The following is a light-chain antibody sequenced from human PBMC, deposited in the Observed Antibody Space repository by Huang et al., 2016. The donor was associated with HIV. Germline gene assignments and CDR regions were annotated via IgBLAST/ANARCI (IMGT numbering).Light chain of an antibody. CDR2: GAS. V-gene: IGKV3-20*01. CDR1: QSVSASN. J-gene: IGKJ2*01. CDR3: QHYGTLFT. Sequence: EIILTQSPATLSLSPGERATLSCRASQSVSASNLAWYQQKLGQAPRLLIYGASTRATGIADRFSAGGSGTDFTLTISRLEPEDFAVYYCQHYGTLFTFGQGTEVEIK.